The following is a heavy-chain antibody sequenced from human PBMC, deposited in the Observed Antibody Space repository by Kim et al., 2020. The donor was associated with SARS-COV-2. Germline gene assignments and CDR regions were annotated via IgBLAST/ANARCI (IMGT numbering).Heavy chain of an antibody. CDR3: AKDRQLHSSGKGYFDY. D-gene: IGHD1-7*01. J-gene: IGHJ4*03. CDR2: ISYDGSNK. V-gene: IGHV3-30*18. CDR1: GFTFSSYG. Sequence: GGSLRLSCAASGFTFSSYGMHWVRQAPGKGLEWVAVISYDGSNKYYADSVKGRFTISRDNSKNTLYLQMNSLRAEDTAVYYCAKDRQLHSSGKGYFDYWG.